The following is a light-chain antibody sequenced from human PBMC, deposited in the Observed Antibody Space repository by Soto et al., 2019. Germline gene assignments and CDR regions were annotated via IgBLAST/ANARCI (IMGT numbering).Light chain of an antibody. V-gene: IGKV1-17*03. J-gene: IGKJ4*01. Sequence: DIPMTQSPSALSASVGDTVTVTCRASQAIGDHLAWFQQQPGKVPQRLIDSVSTLHTGAPSRFSGSGSETDFTLTITNLQPEDFASYFCLKHYTYPPTFGGGT. CDR2: SVS. CDR3: LKHYTYPPT. CDR1: QAIGDH.